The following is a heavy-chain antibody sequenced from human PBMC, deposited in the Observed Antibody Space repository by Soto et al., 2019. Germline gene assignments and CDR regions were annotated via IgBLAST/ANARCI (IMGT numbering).Heavy chain of an antibody. J-gene: IGHJ6*02. CDR1: GGSIRSGDYY. V-gene: IGHV4-30-4*02. CDR2: IYYSGST. CDR3: ARHYAMPASYYYYYGMDV. D-gene: IGHD2-2*01. Sequence: SDTLSLTCTVSGGSIRSGDYYWSWIRQPPGKGLEWIGYIYYSGSTYYNPSLKSRVTISVDTSKNQFSLKLSSVTAADTAVYYCARHYAMPASYYYYYGMDVWGQGTTVTVSS.